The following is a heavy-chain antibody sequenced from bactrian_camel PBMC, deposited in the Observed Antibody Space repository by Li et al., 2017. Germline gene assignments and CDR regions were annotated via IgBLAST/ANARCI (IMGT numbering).Heavy chain of an antibody. CDR3: AADNIYCGTGFAY. Sequence: HVQLVESGGGTVQAGGSLTLSCRASVPINRYCLAWFRQAPGKEREGVAGITRDGAITYGDSVKGRFTISRDRTDYGFSLRMDNLEPEDSAIYYCAADNIYCGTGFAYWGQGTQVTVS. D-gene: IGHD7*01. V-gene: IGHV3-3*01. CDR2: ITRDGAIT. J-gene: IGHJ4*01. CDR1: VPINRYC.